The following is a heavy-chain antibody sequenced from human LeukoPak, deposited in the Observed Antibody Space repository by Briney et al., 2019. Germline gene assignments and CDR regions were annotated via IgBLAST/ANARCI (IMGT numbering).Heavy chain of an antibody. J-gene: IGHJ3*02. V-gene: IGHV1-2*02. Sequence: ASVKVSCKASGYTFTGFYIHWVRQAPGQGLEWMGWINPNNGGTSFAQKFQGRVTMTRDTSISTAYMELSSLRSEDTAVYYCAREGPYGGAFDIWGQGTMVTVSS. CDR3: AREGPYGGAFDI. D-gene: IGHD4-17*01. CDR2: INPNNGGT. CDR1: GYTFTGFY.